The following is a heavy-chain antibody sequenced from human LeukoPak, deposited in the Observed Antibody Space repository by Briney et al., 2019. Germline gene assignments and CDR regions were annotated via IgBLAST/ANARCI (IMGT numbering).Heavy chain of an antibody. D-gene: IGHD6-19*01. J-gene: IGHJ4*02. CDR3: ARVRSPFGYSSGWYPNY. Sequence: PGRSLRLSCAASGFTFSSYAMHWVRQAPGKGLEWVAVISYDGSNKYYADSVKGRFTISRDNSKNTLYLQMNSLRAEDTAVYYCARVRSPFGYSSGWYPNYWGQGTLVTVSS. V-gene: IGHV3-30*04. CDR2: ISYDGSNK. CDR1: GFTFSSYA.